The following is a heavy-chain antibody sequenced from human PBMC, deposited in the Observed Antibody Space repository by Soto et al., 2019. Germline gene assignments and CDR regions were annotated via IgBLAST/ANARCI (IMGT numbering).Heavy chain of an antibody. D-gene: IGHD3-10*01. V-gene: IGHV1-69*01. J-gene: IGHJ6*02. CDR3: AVAMVREILIFESSGMHV. Sequence: QVHLVQAWAEVKKPGSSVKVSCKTSGGSFNNYAVSWVRQAPGQGLEWMGGIIPNFDKTNYAQKFHDRVTIIADESTSTVYMELRSLRSNDTAVYYCAVAMVREILIFESSGMHVWGQGTTVIVSS. CDR2: IIPNFDKT. CDR1: GGSFNNYA.